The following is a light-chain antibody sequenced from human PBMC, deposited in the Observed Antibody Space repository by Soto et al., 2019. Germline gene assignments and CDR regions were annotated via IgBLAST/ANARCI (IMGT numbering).Light chain of an antibody. V-gene: IGLV2-14*01. J-gene: IGLJ3*02. Sequence: QLVLTQPASVSGSPGQSITISCTGTSGDVGGYNFVSWYQQHPGEGPKLIIYEVTNRPSGVSDRFSGSKSGYTASLTISGLQADDEGDYYCSSYSSKSTPVFGGGTKVTVL. CDR3: SSYSSKSTPV. CDR2: EVT. CDR1: SGDVGGYNF.